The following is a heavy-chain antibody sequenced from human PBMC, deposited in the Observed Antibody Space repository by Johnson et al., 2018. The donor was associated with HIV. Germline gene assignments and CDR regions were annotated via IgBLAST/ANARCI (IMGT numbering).Heavy chain of an antibody. CDR2: IRSKANSYAT. V-gene: IGHV3-73*01. CDR1: GFTFSGSA. J-gene: IGHJ3*02. D-gene: IGHD3-10*01. Sequence: VQLVESGGGLVQPGGSLKLSCAASGFTFSGSAMHWVRQASGKGLEWVGRIRSKANSYATAYAESVKGRLTISRDDSKNTAYLQMNSLRAEDTAVYYCAKSPFTMVRGLAGDAFDIWGQGTMVTVSS. CDR3: AKSPFTMVRGLAGDAFDI.